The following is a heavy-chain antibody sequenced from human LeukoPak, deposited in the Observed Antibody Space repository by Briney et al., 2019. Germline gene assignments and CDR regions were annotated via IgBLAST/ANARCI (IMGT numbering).Heavy chain of an antibody. V-gene: IGHV5-51*01. Sequence: GESLKISCKGSGYSFTSYWIGWVRQMPGKGLEWMGIIYPGDSDTRYSPSFQGQVTISADKSISTAYLQWRSLKASDTVMYYCAIGVWFGELFPDYWGQGTLVTVSS. CDR2: IYPGDSDT. CDR3: AIGVWFGELFPDY. D-gene: IGHD3-10*01. CDR1: GYSFTSYW. J-gene: IGHJ4*02.